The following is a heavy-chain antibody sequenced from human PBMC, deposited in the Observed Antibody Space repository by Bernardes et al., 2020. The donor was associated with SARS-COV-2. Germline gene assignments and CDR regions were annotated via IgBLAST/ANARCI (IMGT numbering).Heavy chain of an antibody. V-gene: IGHV4-34*01. CDR1: GGSFSGYY. CDR3: ARGLDSSGYY. Sequence: SEHLSLTCAVYGGSFSGYYWSWIRQPPGKGLEWIGEINHSGSTNYNPSLKSRVTISVDTSKNQFSLKLSSVTAADTAVYYCARGLDSSGYYWGQGTLVTVSS. CDR2: INHSGST. J-gene: IGHJ4*02. D-gene: IGHD6-19*01.